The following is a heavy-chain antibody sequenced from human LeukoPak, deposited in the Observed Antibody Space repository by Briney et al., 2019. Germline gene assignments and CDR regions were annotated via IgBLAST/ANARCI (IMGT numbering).Heavy chain of an antibody. CDR3: ARTWIQLYNWFDP. CDR1: GGSISSSSYY. CDR2: IYYSVST. J-gene: IGHJ5*02. V-gene: IGHV4-39*01. D-gene: IGHD5-18*01. Sequence: SETLSLTCTVSGGSISSSSYYWGWFRQPQGKGLEWFGSIYYSVSTYYNPSLKSRVTISVDTSKNQFSLKLSSVTAADTAVYYCARTWIQLYNWFDPWGQGTLVTVSS.